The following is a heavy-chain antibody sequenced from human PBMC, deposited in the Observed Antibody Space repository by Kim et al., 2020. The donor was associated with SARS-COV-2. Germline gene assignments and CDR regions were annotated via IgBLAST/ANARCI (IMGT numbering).Heavy chain of an antibody. J-gene: IGHJ4*02. CDR2: MSGDGSST. CDR3: ARRAYSSGWWYFVV. CDR1: GFTLSSYW. D-gene: IGHD6-19*01. Sequence: GGSLRLSCAASGFTLSSYWMHWVRQAPGKGLVWVSRMSGDGSSTSYADSVKGRFTISRDNAKNALYLQMNSLRVEDTAVYYCARRAYSSGWWYFVVWGQG. V-gene: IGHV3-74*01.